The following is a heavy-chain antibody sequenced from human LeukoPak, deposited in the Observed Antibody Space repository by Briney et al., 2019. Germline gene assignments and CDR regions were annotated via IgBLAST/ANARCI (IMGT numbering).Heavy chain of an antibody. CDR1: GFTLSNYT. J-gene: IGHJ4*02. CDR2: ITGSGGGT. Sequence: GGSLRLSCAGSGFTLSNYTMSWVRQAPGQGLEWVSVITGSGGGTYYADSVKGRFTISRDNSKNTLYLQMNTLRAEDTAVYYCARGHSSDWYCFDYWGQGALVTVSS. V-gene: IGHV3-23*01. CDR3: ARGHSSDWYCFDY. D-gene: IGHD6-19*01.